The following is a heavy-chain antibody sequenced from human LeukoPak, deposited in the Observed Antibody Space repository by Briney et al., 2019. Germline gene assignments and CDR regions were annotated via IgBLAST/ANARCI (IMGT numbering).Heavy chain of an antibody. D-gene: IGHD4-23*01. CDR1: GGSISGYY. J-gene: IGHJ4*02. Sequence: PSETLSLTCTVSGGSISGYYWSWIRQPPGKELEWIGFIFSSGGTNYNPSLKSRVTTSVDTSKNQFSLNLSAVTAADTAVYYCAAETYGGKPLYYFDYWGQGTLVTVSS. CDR2: IFSSGGT. V-gene: IGHV4-59*01. CDR3: AAETYGGKPLYYFDY.